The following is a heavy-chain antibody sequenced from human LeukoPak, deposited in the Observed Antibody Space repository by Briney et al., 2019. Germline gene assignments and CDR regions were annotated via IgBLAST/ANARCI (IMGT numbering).Heavy chain of an antibody. CDR2: IYHSGST. CDR3: ARVFFWFDP. CDR1: GYSISSGYY. J-gene: IGHJ5*02. Sequence: PSETLSLTCAVSGYSISSGYYWGWIRQPPGKGLEWIGSIYHSGSTYYNPSLKSRVTISVDTSKNQFSLKLSSVTAADTAVYYCARVFFWFDPWDQGTLVTVSS. D-gene: IGHD2/OR15-2a*01. V-gene: IGHV4-38-2*01.